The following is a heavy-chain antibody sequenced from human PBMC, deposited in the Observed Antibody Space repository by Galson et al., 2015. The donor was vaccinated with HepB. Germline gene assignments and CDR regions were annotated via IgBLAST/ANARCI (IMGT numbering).Heavy chain of an antibody. D-gene: IGHD3-10*01. V-gene: IGHV3-53*01. J-gene: IGHJ4*02. CDR3: ARGQDSSGSANFDY. Sequence: SLRLSCAASGFTVSSNYMSWVRQAPGKGLEWVSVIYSGGSTYYADSVEGRFTISRDNSKNTLDLQMNSLRAEDTAVYYCARGQDSSGSANFDYWGQGTLVTVSS. CDR1: GFTVSSNY. CDR2: IYSGGST.